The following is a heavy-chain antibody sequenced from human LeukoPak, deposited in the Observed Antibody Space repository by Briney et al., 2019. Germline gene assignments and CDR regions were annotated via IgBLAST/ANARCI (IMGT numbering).Heavy chain of an antibody. CDR1: GGSISSSSYY. D-gene: IGHD6-6*01. V-gene: IGHV4-39*07. Sequence: SETLSLTCTVSGGSISSSSYYWGWIRQPPGKGLEWIGSIYYSGSTYYNPSLKSRVTISVDTSKNQFSLKLSSVTAADTAVYYCARSYSSSSALGYWGQGTLVTVSS. CDR3: ARSYSSSSALGY. CDR2: IYYSGST. J-gene: IGHJ4*02.